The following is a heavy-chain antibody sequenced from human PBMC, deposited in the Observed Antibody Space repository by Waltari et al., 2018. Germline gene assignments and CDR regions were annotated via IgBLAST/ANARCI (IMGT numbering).Heavy chain of an antibody. CDR2: IKPDASDK. Sequence: EVQVVESGGGSVQPGGSLRLSCAASGFPFNSHWMSWVRQAPGKGLERVANIKPDASDKYYVDAVKGRFTSSRDNAKNSLYLQMNSLRAEDTAIYYCARNKLRRDYWGPGTLVTVSS. CDR1: GFPFNSHW. D-gene: IGHD3-10*01. J-gene: IGHJ4*02. CDR3: ARNKLRRDY. V-gene: IGHV3-7*01.